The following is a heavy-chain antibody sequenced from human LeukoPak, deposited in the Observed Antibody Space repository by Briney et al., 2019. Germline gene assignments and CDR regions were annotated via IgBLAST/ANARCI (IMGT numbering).Heavy chain of an antibody. CDR1: GGSTSSFY. J-gene: IGHJ3*02. D-gene: IGHD5-24*01. V-gene: IGHV4-4*07. CDR2: LFTDGTT. CDR3: ARDGYNTDAFEI. Sequence: PSETLSLTCTVSGGSTSSFYWSWIRQPAGKGLEWIGRLFTDGTTNYNPSLKSRVTISVDTSKNQFSLKLTSVTAADTAVYYCARDGYNTDAFEIWGQGTMVTVSS.